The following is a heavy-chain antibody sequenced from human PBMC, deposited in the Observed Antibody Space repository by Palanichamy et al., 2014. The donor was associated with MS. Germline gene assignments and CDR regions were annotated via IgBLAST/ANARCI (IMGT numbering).Heavy chain of an antibody. CDR1: GGSFSGYY. CDR2: INPSGST. CDR3: GRGSVSATHL. J-gene: IGHJ2*01. D-gene: IGHD1-26*01. V-gene: IGHV4-34*02. Sequence: QVQLQHGAAGLMKPSETLSLTCAVSGGSFSGYYLTWIRQPPXKGLEWIGEINPSGSTNYNPSLKSRVTISEDTSKNQFSLKLSSVTAADTAVYYCGRGSVSATHLWGRGTLVSVSS.